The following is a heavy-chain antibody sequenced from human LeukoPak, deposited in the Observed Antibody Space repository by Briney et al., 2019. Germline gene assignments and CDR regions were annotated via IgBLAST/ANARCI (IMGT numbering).Heavy chain of an antibody. J-gene: IGHJ4*02. V-gene: IGHV3-21*01. CDR1: GFTFSTYS. D-gene: IGHD2-21*02. CDR2: ISSSSSYI. Sequence: GGSLRLSCAASGFTFSTYSMNWVRQAPGKGLEWVSFISSSSSYIYYVDSVKGRFTISRHNAKNSLYLHMNSLRAEDTAVYYCARSTGGDWYAFDIWGQGTLVTVSS. CDR3: ARSTGGDWYAFDI.